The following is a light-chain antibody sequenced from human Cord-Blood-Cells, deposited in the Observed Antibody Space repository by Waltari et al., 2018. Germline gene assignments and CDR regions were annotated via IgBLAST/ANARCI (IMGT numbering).Light chain of an antibody. Sequence: NFMLTQPNSVSESPGKTVTISCTRSSGSIASNYVQWYQQRPGSSPTTVIYEDNQRPSGVPDRFSGSIDSSSNSASLTIYGLKTEDEADYYCQSYDSSNQVFGGGTKLTVL. V-gene: IGLV6-57*01. CDR2: EDN. CDR1: SGSIASNY. J-gene: IGLJ3*02. CDR3: QSYDSSNQV.